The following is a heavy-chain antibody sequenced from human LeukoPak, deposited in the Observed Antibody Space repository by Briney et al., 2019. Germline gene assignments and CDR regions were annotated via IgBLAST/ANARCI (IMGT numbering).Heavy chain of an antibody. D-gene: IGHD6-19*01. CDR2: ISGSGGST. CDR3: AKPYSSGWYGWFFDY. CDR1: GFTFSSYA. J-gene: IGHJ4*02. Sequence: GGSLRLSCAASGFTFSSYAMSWVRQAPGRGLEWVSAISGSGGSTYYADSVKGRFTISRDNSKNTLYLQMNSLRAEDTAVYYCAKPYSSGWYGWFFDYWGQGTLVTVSS. V-gene: IGHV3-23*01.